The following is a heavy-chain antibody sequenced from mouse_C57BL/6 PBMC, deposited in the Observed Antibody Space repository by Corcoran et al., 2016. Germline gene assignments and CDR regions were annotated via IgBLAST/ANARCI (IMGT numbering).Heavy chain of an antibody. D-gene: IGHD1-1*01. V-gene: IGHV9-3*01. CDR3: ARGYYGSSYYAMDY. Sequence: QIQLVKSGPELKKPGETAKISCKASGYTFTTYGMSWVKQAPGKGLKWMGWINAYSGVRTYADDFKGRFAFSLETSASTAYLQINNLKNEDTATYLCARGYYGSSYYAMDYWGQGTSVTVSS. J-gene: IGHJ4*01. CDR1: GYTFTTYG. CDR2: INAYSGVR.